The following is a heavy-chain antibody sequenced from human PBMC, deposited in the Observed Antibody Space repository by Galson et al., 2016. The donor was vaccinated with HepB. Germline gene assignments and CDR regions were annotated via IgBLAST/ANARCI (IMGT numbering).Heavy chain of an antibody. CDR1: GGSISSGDYY. J-gene: IGHJ3*02. CDR3: ARDYSTSWSNDHDAFDI. Sequence: TLSLTCTVSGGSISSGDYYWNWIRQPPGKGLEWIGYISYIGSTYSNPSLKSRVTISVDTSKNQFSLKLSSVTAADTAVYYCARDYSTSWSNDHDAFDIWGQGTMVTVSS. CDR2: ISYIGST. D-gene: IGHD6-13*01. V-gene: IGHV4-30-4*01.